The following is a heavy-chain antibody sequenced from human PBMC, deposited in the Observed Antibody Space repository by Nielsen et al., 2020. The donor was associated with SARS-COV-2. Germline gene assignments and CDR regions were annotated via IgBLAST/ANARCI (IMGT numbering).Heavy chain of an antibody. J-gene: IGHJ6*02. CDR3: ARDYRQLVPSYYYYGMDV. Sequence: ASVKVSCKASGYTSTSYGISWVRQAPGQGLEWMGWISAYNGNTNYAQKLQGRVTMTTDTSTSTAYMELRSLRSDDTAVYYCARDYRQLVPSYYYYGMDVWGQGTTVTVSS. CDR2: ISAYNGNT. V-gene: IGHV1-18*04. CDR1: GYTSTSYG. D-gene: IGHD6-13*01.